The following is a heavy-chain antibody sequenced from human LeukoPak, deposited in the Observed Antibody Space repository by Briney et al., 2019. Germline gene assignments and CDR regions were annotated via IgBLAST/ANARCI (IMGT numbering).Heavy chain of an antibody. D-gene: IGHD4-23*01. J-gene: IGHJ3*02. CDR1: GFTFSSYW. Sequence: PGGSLRLSCAASGFTFSSYWMHWVRQAPGKGLVWVSRINSNGGTTTYADSVKGRFSISRDNAKNTLYLQMNSLRAEDTAVYYCARDLGDYGGWSAFDIWGQGTMVTVPA. CDR3: ARDLGDYGGWSAFDI. V-gene: IGHV3-74*01. CDR2: INSNGGTT.